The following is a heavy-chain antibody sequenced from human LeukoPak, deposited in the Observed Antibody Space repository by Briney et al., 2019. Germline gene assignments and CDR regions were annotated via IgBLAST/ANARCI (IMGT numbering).Heavy chain of an antibody. CDR2: IRCDGSNK. Sequence: GGSLRLSCAAFGFTFSRYGMHWVRQAPGKGLEWVAFIRCDGSNKYYADSVKGRFTISRDNSKNTLYLQMNSLRAEDTAVYYCAKDYYYYDSSGYPIEFDYWGQGTLVTVSS. V-gene: IGHV3-30*02. J-gene: IGHJ4*02. D-gene: IGHD3-22*01. CDR3: AKDYYYYDSSGYPIEFDY. CDR1: GFTFSRYG.